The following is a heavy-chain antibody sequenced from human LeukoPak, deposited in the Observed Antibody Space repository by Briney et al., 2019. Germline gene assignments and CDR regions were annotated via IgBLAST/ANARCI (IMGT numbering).Heavy chain of an antibody. D-gene: IGHD4-17*01. V-gene: IGHV1-46*02. CDR2: INPSGGST. CDR3: ARGRAGGYGDYNWFDP. J-gene: IGHJ5*02. Sequence: ASVKVSCKVSGSTLNELIVHWVRQAPGQGLEWMGIINPSGGSTSYAQKFQGRVTMTRDMSTSTVYMELSSLRSEDTAVYYCARGRAGGYGDYNWFDPWGQGTLVTVSS. CDR1: GSTLNELI.